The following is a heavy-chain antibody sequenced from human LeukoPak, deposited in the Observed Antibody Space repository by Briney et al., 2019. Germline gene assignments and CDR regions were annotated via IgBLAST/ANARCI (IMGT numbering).Heavy chain of an antibody. Sequence: SVKVSCKASGGTFSSYAISWVRQAPGQGLERMGRIIPILGIANYAQKFQGRVTITADKSTSTAYMELSSLRSEDTAVYYCARMADGGSYYFDYWGQGTLVTVSS. CDR3: ARMADGGSYYFDY. V-gene: IGHV1-69*04. D-gene: IGHD2-15*01. CDR1: GGTFSSYA. J-gene: IGHJ4*02. CDR2: IIPILGIA.